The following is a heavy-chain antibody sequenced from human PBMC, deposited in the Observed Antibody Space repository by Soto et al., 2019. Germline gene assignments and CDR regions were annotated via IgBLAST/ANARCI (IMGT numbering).Heavy chain of an antibody. V-gene: IGHV1-8*01. CDR1: GYTFTSYD. D-gene: IGHD3-10*01. J-gene: IGHJ4*02. Sequence: ASVKVSCKASGYTFTSYDINWVRQATGQGLEWMGWMNPNSGNTGYAQKFQGRVTMTRNTSISTAYMELSSLRSEDTAVYYCAREQSYYNTPDYWGQGTLVTVSS. CDR3: AREQSYYNTPDY. CDR2: MNPNSGNT.